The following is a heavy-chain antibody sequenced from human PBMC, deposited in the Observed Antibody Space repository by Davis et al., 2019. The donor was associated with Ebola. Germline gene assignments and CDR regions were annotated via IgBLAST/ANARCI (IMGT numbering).Heavy chain of an antibody. Sequence: AASVKVSCKASGGTFSSDTISWVRQAPGQGLEWMGRIIPIFALANYAQKFQGRVTMTRDTSTSTVYMELSSLRSEDTAVYYCARVSWDWNYGVSWFDPWGQGTLVTVSS. J-gene: IGHJ5*02. V-gene: IGHV1-69*02. CDR1: GGTFSSDT. D-gene: IGHD1-7*01. CDR2: IIPIFALA. CDR3: ARVSWDWNYGVSWFDP.